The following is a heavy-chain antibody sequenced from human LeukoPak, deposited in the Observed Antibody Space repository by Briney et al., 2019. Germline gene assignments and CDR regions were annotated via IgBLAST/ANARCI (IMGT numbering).Heavy chain of an antibody. J-gene: IGHJ4*02. Sequence: ASVKVSCKASGYTFTSYSISWVRQAPGQGLEWMGWISAYNGNTNYAQKLQGRVTMTTDTSTSTAYMELRSLRSDDTAVYYCARGYCSSTSCYGFDYWGQGTLVTVSS. V-gene: IGHV1-18*01. D-gene: IGHD2-2*01. CDR2: ISAYNGNT. CDR3: ARGYCSSTSCYGFDY. CDR1: GYTFTSYS.